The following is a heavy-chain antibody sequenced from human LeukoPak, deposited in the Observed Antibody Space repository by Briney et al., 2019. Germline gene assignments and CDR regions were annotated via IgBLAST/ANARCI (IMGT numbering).Heavy chain of an antibody. D-gene: IGHD6-19*01. CDR2: IYSSGNT. Sequence: SETLSLTCNVSGSSIRGYYWSWLRQPAGKGLEWIGRIYSSGNTIYNPSLNSRVTISIDMSKNQFSLKVSSVTAADTAVYYCARASSYSSNYIDYWGQGTLVTVSS. J-gene: IGHJ4*02. V-gene: IGHV4-4*07. CDR3: ARASSYSSNYIDY. CDR1: GSSIRGYY.